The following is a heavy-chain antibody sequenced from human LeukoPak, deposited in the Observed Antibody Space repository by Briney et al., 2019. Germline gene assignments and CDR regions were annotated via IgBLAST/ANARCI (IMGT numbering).Heavy chain of an antibody. D-gene: IGHD2-2*01. CDR2: ISNGGGTA. Sequence: GGSLRLSCAASGFTFSTYPMSWVRQAPGKGLQWVSAISNGGGTAYYAESVKGRFTISRDNSKSTLYLQMNSLRAEDTAIYYCXAXXXMPPRFDYWGXGTLVTVS. V-gene: IGHV3-23*01. J-gene: IGHJ4*02. CDR1: GFTFSTYP. CDR3: XAXXXMPPRFDY.